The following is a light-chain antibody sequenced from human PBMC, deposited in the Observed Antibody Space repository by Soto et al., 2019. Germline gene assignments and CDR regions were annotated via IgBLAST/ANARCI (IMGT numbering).Light chain of an antibody. CDR1: SSDVGGYNY. V-gene: IGLV2-14*01. J-gene: IGLJ2*01. CDR3: SSYTGSSTLVV. CDR2: DVS. Sequence: QSALTQPASVSGSPGQSITISCTGTSSDVGGYNYVSWYQQHPGKAPKLMIYDVSNRPSGFSNRYSGSKSGNTASLTISGLQDEDEADYYCSSYTGSSTLVVFGRGTTLTVL.